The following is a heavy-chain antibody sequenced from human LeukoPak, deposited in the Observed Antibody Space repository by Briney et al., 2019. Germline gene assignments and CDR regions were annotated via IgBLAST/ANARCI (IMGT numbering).Heavy chain of an antibody. CDR1: SDSISGYS. CDR3: ARGPYGSGISNWFDS. V-gene: IGHV4-59*01. Sequence: SETLSLTCSVSSDSISGYSWSWIRQPPGKGLEWIGYIYYSGSTNYNPSLESRVTISVDTSKNQLSLRLTSVTTADTAMCCCARGPYGSGISNWFDSWGRGTLVIVSS. J-gene: IGHJ5*01. CDR2: IYYSGST. D-gene: IGHD3-10*01.